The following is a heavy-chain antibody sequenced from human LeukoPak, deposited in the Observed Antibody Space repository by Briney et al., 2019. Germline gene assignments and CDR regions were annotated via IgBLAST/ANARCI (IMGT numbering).Heavy chain of an antibody. D-gene: IGHD2-2*01. Sequence: PGGSLRLSCAASGFTFSSYSMNWVRQAPGKGLEWVSSISSSSSYIYYADSVKGRFTISKDNAKNSLYLQMNRRRAEETAVYYCARSGLYHDAFDIWGQGTMVTVSS. CDR2: ISSSSSYI. CDR1: GFTFSSYS. V-gene: IGHV3-21*01. J-gene: IGHJ3*02. CDR3: ARSGLYHDAFDI.